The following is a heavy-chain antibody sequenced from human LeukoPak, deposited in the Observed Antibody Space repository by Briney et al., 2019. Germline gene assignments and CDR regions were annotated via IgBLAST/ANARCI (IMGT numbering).Heavy chain of an antibody. CDR2: IYHSGST. V-gene: IGHV4-38-2*02. CDR3: ARDLARGDYVYFDY. D-gene: IGHD4-17*01. J-gene: IGHJ4*02. CDR1: GDSISSGGYY. Sequence: PSQTLSLTCNVSGDSISSGGYYWSWIRQPPGKGLEWIGSIYHSGSTYYNPSLKSRVTISVDTSKNQFSLKLSSVTAADTAVYYCARDLARGDYVYFDYWGQGTLVTVSS.